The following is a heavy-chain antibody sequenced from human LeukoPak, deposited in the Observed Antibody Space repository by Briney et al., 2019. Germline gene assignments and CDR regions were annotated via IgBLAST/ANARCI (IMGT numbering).Heavy chain of an antibody. Sequence: PSETLSLTCTVSGGSISSSSYYWGWIRQPPGKGLEWIGSIYYSGSTYYNPPLKSRVTISVDTSKNQFSLKLSSVTAADTAVYYCASGLYSSSWPYYYYYYMDVWGKGTTVTVSS. J-gene: IGHJ6*03. CDR1: GGSISSSSYY. D-gene: IGHD6-13*01. V-gene: IGHV4-39*01. CDR3: ASGLYSSSWPYYYYYYMDV. CDR2: IYYSGST.